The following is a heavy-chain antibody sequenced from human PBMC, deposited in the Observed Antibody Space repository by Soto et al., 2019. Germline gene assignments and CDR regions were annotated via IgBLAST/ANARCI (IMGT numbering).Heavy chain of an antibody. CDR2: IIPIFGAA. J-gene: IGHJ4*02. V-gene: IGHV1-69*13. Sequence: SVKVSSKASGGTFSSYAISWVRQAPGQGLEWMGGIIPIFGAANYAQKFQGRVTITADESTSTAYMELSSLRSEDTAVYYCARGGHYYDSSGYYFSPDYFDYWGQGTLVTVSS. CDR1: GGTFSSYA. D-gene: IGHD3-22*01. CDR3: ARGGHYYDSSGYYFSPDYFDY.